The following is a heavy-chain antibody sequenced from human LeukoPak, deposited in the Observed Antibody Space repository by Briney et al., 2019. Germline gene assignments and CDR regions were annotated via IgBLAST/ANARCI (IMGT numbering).Heavy chain of an antibody. V-gene: IGHV3-53*01. D-gene: IGHD3-3*01. CDR2: IYGGEST. Sequence: GGSLRLSCEASGFTFRHYWMHWVRQAPGKGLEWVSVIYGGESTYYPDSVKGRFTISRDTSKNMVYLQMNTLRAEDTAVYYCAKGTDFWSGYSFDHWGPGILVTVSS. CDR3: AKGTDFWSGYSFDH. J-gene: IGHJ4*02. CDR1: GFTFRHYW.